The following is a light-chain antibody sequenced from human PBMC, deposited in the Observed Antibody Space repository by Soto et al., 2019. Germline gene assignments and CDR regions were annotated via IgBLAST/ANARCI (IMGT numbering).Light chain of an antibody. V-gene: IGLV2-23*01. CDR3: CSYAGTSSFV. Sequence: QSVLTQPASVSGSPGQSITISCTGSSSDVGSNNFVSWYQQHPGKAPQFMIYEGNKRPPGISNRFSGSKSGNTASLTISGLQAEDEADYYCCSYAGTSSFVFGGGTKLTVL. CDR1: SSDVGSNNF. J-gene: IGLJ2*01. CDR2: EGN.